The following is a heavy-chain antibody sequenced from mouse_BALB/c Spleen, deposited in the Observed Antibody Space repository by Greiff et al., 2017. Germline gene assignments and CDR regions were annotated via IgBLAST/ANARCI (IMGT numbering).Heavy chain of an antibody. D-gene: IGHD2-10*02. J-gene: IGHJ3*01. Sequence: DVQLQESGPGLVKPSQSLSLTCTVTGYSITSDYAWNWIRQFPGNKLEWMGYISYSGSTSYNPSLKSRISITRDTSKNQFFLQLNSVTTEDTATYYCARSGVWQNGDWFAYWGQGTLVTVSA. CDR1: GYSITSDYA. CDR3: ARSGVWQNGDWFAY. V-gene: IGHV3-2*02. CDR2: ISYSGST.